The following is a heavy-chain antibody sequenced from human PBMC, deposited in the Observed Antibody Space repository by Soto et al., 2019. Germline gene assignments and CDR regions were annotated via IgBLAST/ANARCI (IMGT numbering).Heavy chain of an antibody. CDR3: ARRQIYGRYFDY. CDR1: GGSSSSGAYY. D-gene: IGHD4-17*01. CDR2: SSXSGST. J-gene: IGHJ4*02. Sequence: SETVSLTGTVSGGSSSSGAYYWSWIGQPPREGLEWIGYSSXSGSTYYNHSLESRVTISGETSKNQFSLKLSSVTAADTAVYYCARRQIYGRYFDYRGQGTLVTVS. V-gene: IGHV4-30-4*01.